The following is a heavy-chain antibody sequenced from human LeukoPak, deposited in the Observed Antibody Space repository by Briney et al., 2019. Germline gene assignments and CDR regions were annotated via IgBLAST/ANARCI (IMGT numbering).Heavy chain of an antibody. CDR1: GGTFSSYA. Sequence: ASVKVSCKASGGTFSSYAISWVRQAPGQGLEWMRRIIPILGIANYAQKFQGRVTITADKSTSTAYMELSSLRSEDTAVYYCARDRSGAYSSGWPIDYWGQGTLVTVSS. J-gene: IGHJ4*02. CDR2: IIPILGIA. V-gene: IGHV1-69*04. CDR3: ARDRSGAYSSGWPIDY. D-gene: IGHD6-19*01.